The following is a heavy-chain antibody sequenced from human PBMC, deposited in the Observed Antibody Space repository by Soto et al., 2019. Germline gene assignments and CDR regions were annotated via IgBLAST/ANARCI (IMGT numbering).Heavy chain of an antibody. D-gene: IGHD3-10*01. V-gene: IGHV4-31*02. Sequence: SDTLSLTWTVSGGSISSGGYYWSWIRQHPGKGLEWIWYIYYSGSTYYNPSLKSRVTISVDTSKNQFSLKLSSVTAADTAVYYCARGYYYGLVDYWGQGTLVTVSS. CDR2: IYYSGST. J-gene: IGHJ4*02. CDR3: ARGYYYGLVDY. CDR1: GGSISSGGYY.